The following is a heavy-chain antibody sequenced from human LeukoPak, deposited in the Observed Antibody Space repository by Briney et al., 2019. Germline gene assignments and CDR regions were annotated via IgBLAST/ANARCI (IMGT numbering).Heavy chain of an antibody. J-gene: IGHJ5*02. Sequence: PGGSLRLSCAASGLTFSTYSMNWVRQAPGKGLEWVSAISGGGATYYADSVKCRFTISRDNSKNTLYLQMNSLRADDTAVYYCARVGKAARSEWFDPWGQGTLVTVSS. CDR2: ISGGGAT. CDR1: GLTFSTYS. D-gene: IGHD6-6*01. CDR3: ARVGKAARSEWFDP. V-gene: IGHV3-23*01.